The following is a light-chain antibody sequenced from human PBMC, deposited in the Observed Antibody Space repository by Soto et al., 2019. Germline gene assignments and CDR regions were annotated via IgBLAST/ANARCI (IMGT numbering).Light chain of an antibody. CDR1: SSNIGAGYD. J-gene: IGLJ1*01. Sequence: QLVLTQPPSVSGAPGQRGTISCTGSSSNIGAGYDVHWYQQLPGTAPKLLIYGNSNRPSGVPDRFSGSKSGTSASLAITGLQAEDEADYYCQSYDSRRSGDVFGTGTKLTVL. CDR2: GNS. V-gene: IGLV1-40*01. CDR3: QSYDSRRSGDV.